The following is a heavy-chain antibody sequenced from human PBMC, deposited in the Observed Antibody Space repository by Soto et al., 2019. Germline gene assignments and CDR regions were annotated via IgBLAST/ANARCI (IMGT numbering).Heavy chain of an antibody. V-gene: IGHV3-73*01. CDR2: IRSKANSYAT. J-gene: IGHJ6*02. CDR3: TRQNYGDYYYYGMDV. CDR1: GFTFSGSA. D-gene: IGHD4-17*01. Sequence: GGSLRLSCAASGFTFSGSAMHWVRQASGKGLEWVGRIRSKANSYATAYAASVKGRFTTSRDDSKNTAYLQMNSLKTEDTAVYYCTRQNYGDYYYYGMDVWGQGTTVTVSS.